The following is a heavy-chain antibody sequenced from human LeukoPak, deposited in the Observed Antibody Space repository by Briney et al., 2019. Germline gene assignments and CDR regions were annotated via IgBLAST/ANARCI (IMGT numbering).Heavy chain of an antibody. CDR1: GYSFTSYW. D-gene: IGHD2-2*01. V-gene: IGHV5-51*01. J-gene: IGHJ3*02. CDR3: ARQSVGVVVPAAAFDI. Sequence: GESLKISCKGSGYSFTSYWIGWVRQMPGKGLEGMGIIYPGDSDTRYSPSFQGQVTISADKSISTAYLQWSSLKASDTAMYYCARQSVGVVVPAAAFDIWGQGTMVTVSS. CDR2: IYPGDSDT.